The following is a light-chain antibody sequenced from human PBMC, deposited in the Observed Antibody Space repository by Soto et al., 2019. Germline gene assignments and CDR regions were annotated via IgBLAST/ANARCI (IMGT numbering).Light chain of an antibody. CDR2: GAS. V-gene: IGKV3-15*01. CDR3: QPYNNWPPWT. Sequence: ERVMTQSPATLSVSPGETATLTCRASQSVSSNLAWYQLKPGQAPRLLIYGASTRATGIPARFSGSGSGTEFTLTISSLQSEDFAVYYCQPYNNWPPWTFGQGTKVEIK. CDR1: QSVSSN. J-gene: IGKJ1*01.